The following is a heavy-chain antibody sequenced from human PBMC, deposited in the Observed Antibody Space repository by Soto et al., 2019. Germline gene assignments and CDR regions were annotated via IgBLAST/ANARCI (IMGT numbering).Heavy chain of an antibody. V-gene: IGHV3-23*01. CDR2: ISGSGDST. CDR1: GFSFTRSA. Sequence: GGSLGLSCAASGFSFTRSAMTWVRQAPGKGLEWVSTISGSGDSTYYADSVEGRFTISRDNSKNTVYLQMNSLRAEDTAVYYWANSYNWNLEAPIDIWGQGTMVSVSS. CDR3: ANSYNWNLEAPIDI. J-gene: IGHJ3*02. D-gene: IGHD1-7*01.